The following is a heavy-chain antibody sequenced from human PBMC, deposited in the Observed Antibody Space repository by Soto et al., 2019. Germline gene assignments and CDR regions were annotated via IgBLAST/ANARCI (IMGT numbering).Heavy chain of an antibody. CDR3: ARDYATHSGYYYGMDV. Sequence: SVKVSCKASGGTFSSYAISWVRQAPGQGLEWMGGIIPIFGTANYAQKFQGRVTITADESTSTAYMELSSLRSEDTAVYYCARDYATHSGYYYGMDVWGQGTTVTVSS. CDR2: IIPIFGTA. J-gene: IGHJ6*02. CDR1: GGTFSSYA. V-gene: IGHV1-69*13. D-gene: IGHD1-26*01.